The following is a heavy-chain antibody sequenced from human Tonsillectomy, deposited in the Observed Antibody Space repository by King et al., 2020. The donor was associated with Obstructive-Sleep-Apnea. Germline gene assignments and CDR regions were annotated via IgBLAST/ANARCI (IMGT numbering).Heavy chain of an antibody. CDR2: IIPIFGTA. CDR1: GGTFSSYA. CDR3: ARDPTHATYSSGWYSDAFDI. V-gene: IGHV1-69*01. Sequence: QLVQSGAEVKKPGSSVKVSCKASGGTFSSYAISWVRHAPGQGLEWMGGIIPIFGTANYAQKFQGRVTITADESTSTAYMELSSLRSEDTAVYYCARDPTHATYSSGWYSDAFDIWGQGTMVTVSS. J-gene: IGHJ3*02. D-gene: IGHD6-19*01.